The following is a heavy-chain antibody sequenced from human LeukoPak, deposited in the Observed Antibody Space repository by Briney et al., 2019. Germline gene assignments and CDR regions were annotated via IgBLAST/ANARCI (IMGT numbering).Heavy chain of an antibody. V-gene: IGHV1-24*01. CDR1: GYTLXELS. CDR2: FDPEDGET. D-gene: IGHD3-22*01. J-gene: IGHJ4*02. Sequence: VSCKXXGYTLXELSMHWVRQAPGKGLEWMGGFDPEDGETIYAQKFQGRVTMTEDTSTDTAYMELSSLRSEDTAVYYCATGSPSQHSSGYYEEVLYWGQGTLVTVSS. CDR3: ATGSPSQHSSGYYEEVLY.